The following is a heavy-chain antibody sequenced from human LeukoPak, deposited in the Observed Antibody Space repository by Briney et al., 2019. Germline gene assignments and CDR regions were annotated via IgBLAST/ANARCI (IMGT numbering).Heavy chain of an antibody. CDR1: GYTFIGYY. D-gene: IGHD3-22*01. CDR3: ASPLHYNSSGYSPSSYYYSQH. CDR2: INPNSGGT. V-gene: IGHV1-2*02. J-gene: IGHJ1*01. Sequence: ASVKVSCKASGYTFIGYYMHWVRQAPGQGLEWMGWINPNSGGTNYAQKFQGRVTMTRDTSISTAYMELSRLRSDDTAEYYCASPLHYNSSGYSPSSYYYSQHWGQAPLVTVSS.